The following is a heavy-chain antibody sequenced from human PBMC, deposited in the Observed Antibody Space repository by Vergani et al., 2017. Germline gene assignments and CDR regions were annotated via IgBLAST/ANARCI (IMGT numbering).Heavy chain of an antibody. J-gene: IGHJ6*03. V-gene: IGHV4-34*02. CDR3: ARSVPRKNYGSGSYYHFFYYYMDV. CDR1: GGSLSGYY. D-gene: IGHD3-10*01. Sequence: QVQLQQWGAGLLKPSETLSLTCAVYGGSLSGYYWTWIRQPPGKGLEWIGEINHSGSTNYNPSLKTRITISLDTSKNQFSLQLSSVTAADAAVYYCARSVPRKNYGSGSYYHFFYYYMDVWGKGTTVAVSS. CDR2: INHSGST.